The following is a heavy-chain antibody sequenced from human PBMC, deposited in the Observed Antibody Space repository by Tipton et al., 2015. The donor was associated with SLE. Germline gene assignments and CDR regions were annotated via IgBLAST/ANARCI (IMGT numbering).Heavy chain of an antibody. D-gene: IGHD5-24*01. J-gene: IGHJ4*02. CDR3: ARDRGDGYNQIDY. Sequence: RSLRLSCAASGFTFSRYALHWVRQAPGKGLECVAVISNDGSEKHYADSVKGRFIISRDNSKNTLYLQVNSLRAEDTAVYYCARDRGDGYNQIDYWGQGTLVTVSS. V-gene: IGHV3-30*04. CDR1: GFTFSRYA. CDR2: ISNDGSEK.